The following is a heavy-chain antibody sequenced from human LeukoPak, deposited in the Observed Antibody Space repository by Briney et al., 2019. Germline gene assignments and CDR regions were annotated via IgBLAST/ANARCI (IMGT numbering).Heavy chain of an antibody. Sequence: PGGSLRLSCAASGFTFSSYAMHWVRQAPGKGLEWVAVISYDGSNKYYADSVRGRFTISRDNAKNSLYLQMDSLRAEDTAVYYCARDLPRTSISCSQPRTYGMDVWGTGTTVTVSS. J-gene: IGHJ6*04. D-gene: IGHD2-2*01. CDR2: ISYDGSNK. CDR1: GFTFSSYA. V-gene: IGHV3-30-3*01. CDR3: ARDLPRTSISCSQPRTYGMDV.